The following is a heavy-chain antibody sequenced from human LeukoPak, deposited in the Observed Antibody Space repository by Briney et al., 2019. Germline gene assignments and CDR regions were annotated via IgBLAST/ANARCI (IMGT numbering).Heavy chain of an antibody. CDR2: INTNTGNP. Sequence: ASVRVSCKAFGYTFTSSAMNCVRETPGHGLEWSGWINTNTGNPTYAQGFTGRFVFSLDTSVSTAYLQISSLKAEDTAVYYCARERIAVAGSERDDAFDIWGQGTMVTVSS. V-gene: IGHV7-4-1*02. J-gene: IGHJ3*02. CDR3: ARERIAVAGSERDDAFDI. CDR1: GYTFTSSA. D-gene: IGHD6-19*01.